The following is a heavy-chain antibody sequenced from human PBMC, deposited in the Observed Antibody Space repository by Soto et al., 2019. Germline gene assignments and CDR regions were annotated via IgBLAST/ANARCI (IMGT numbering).Heavy chain of an antibody. J-gene: IGHJ6*02. V-gene: IGHV1-46*03. D-gene: IGHD2-15*01. CDR3: ASERTVVSFWHGAGFFYYYGMDV. CDR2: INPSGGST. CDR1: GYTFTSYY. Sequence: QVQLAQAGAEVKKPGASVKASCKAPGYTFTSYYMHWVRQAPGQGLEWMGRINPSGGSTSYAQKFRGRVTMTRDTSTSTVYSELSTLSSEDTAVYYCASERTVVSFWHGAGFFYYYGMDVWGQGTTVTVSS.